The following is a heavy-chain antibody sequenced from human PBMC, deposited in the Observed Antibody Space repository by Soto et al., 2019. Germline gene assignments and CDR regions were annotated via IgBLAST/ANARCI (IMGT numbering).Heavy chain of an antibody. CDR3: ARARITMVPEVIKYNMDV. J-gene: IGHJ6*02. D-gene: IGHD3-10*01. V-gene: IGHV4-59*07. CDR1: GGSISSYY. CDR2: IYNSGST. Sequence: SDTLSLTCTVSGGSISSYYWSWSRRPPGKGLEWVGCIYNSGSTNSNPSLQSRVTISVDTSKNQFSLKLSSVTAADTAIYYCARARITMVPEVIKYNMDVWGQGTTVTVSS.